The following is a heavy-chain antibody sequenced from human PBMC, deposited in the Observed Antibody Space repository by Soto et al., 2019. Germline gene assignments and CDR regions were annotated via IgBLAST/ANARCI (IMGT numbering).Heavy chain of an antibody. Sequence: EVELLESGGGLVQPGGSLRLSCAASGFTFTNYAMTWVRQAPGKGLEWVSAISGSGRSTYYADSVKGRFTISRDNSKNTVHVQMNSLRAEDTAVYYCAKVVAKETLYGMDVWGQGTTVTVSS. J-gene: IGHJ6*02. CDR2: ISGSGRST. V-gene: IGHV3-23*01. CDR3: AKVVAKETLYGMDV. D-gene: IGHD6-6*01. CDR1: GFTFTNYA.